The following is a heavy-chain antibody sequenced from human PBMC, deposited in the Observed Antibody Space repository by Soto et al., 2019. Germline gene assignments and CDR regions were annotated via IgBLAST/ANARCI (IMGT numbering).Heavy chain of an antibody. CDR3: ARQIYDSDTGPNCQYYFDS. CDR1: GYSFAVYC. V-gene: IGHV5-10-1*01. Sequence: GESLKISGKGSGYSFAVYCITWVRQKPWKGLEWMGRIDPSDSQTYYSPSFRGHVTISATKSITTVFLQWSSLTASYTAMYYRARQIYDSDTGPNCQYYFDSWGQGTPVTVSS. D-gene: IGHD3-22*01. J-gene: IGHJ4*02. CDR2: IDPSDSQT.